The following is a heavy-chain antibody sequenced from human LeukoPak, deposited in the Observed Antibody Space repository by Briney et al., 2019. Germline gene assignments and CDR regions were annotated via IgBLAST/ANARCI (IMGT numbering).Heavy chain of an antibody. CDR3: AKEERLTYGSGSYSFDS. J-gene: IGHJ4*02. V-gene: IGHV3-23*01. CDR1: GFTFSSYA. CDR2: ISGSGGNT. D-gene: IGHD3-10*01. Sequence: GGSLRLSCAASGFTFSSYAVNWVRPAPGKGLEWVSGISGSGGNTYYADSVKGRFTISRDNSKNTLYLQMNSLRAEDTAVYYCAKEERLTYGSGSYSFDSWGQGTLVTVSS.